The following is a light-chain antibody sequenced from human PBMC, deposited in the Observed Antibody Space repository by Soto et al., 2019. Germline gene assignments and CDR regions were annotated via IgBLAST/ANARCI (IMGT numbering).Light chain of an antibody. J-gene: IGKJ2*01. Sequence: DIQMTQSPSTLFVSVGVTVTSTCRARQSINKWLAWYQPKPGKAPKLLIYDVSTLESGVPSRFSGSRSGTEFTLSISSLQPDDIATYYGQQYNSFFGQGTKLEIK. V-gene: IGKV1-5*03. CDR3: QQYNSF. CDR2: DVS. CDR1: QSINKW.